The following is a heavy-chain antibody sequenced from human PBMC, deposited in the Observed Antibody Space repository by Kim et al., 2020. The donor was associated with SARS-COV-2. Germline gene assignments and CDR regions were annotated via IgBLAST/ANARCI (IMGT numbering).Heavy chain of an antibody. CDR2: IYYSGST. D-gene: IGHD3-9*01. Sequence: SETLSLTCTVSGGSISSYYWSWIRQPPGKGLEWIGYIYYSGSTNYNPSLKSRVTISVDTSKNQFSLKLSSGTAADTAVYYCAGGATDWLLYYYMDVWGKGTTVTVSS. CDR3: AGGATDWLLYYYMDV. CDR1: GGSISSYY. J-gene: IGHJ6*03. V-gene: IGHV4-59*12.